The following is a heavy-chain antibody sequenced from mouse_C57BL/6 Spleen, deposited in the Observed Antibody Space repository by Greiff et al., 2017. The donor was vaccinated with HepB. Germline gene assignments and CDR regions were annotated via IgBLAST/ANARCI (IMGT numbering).Heavy chain of an antibody. CDR3: KRVDEYDGGFAC. V-gene: IGHV5-9-1*02. Sequence: DVMLVESGEGLVKPGGSLKLPCAASRFTFSSYAMSWVRQTPEKRLEWVAYISSGGDYIYYADTVKGRFTISSDNARNNLYLQMSSLKSEDTAMYYCKRVDEYDGGFACWGQGTLVTVSA. CDR2: ISSGGDYI. D-gene: IGHD2-4*01. CDR1: RFTFSSYA. J-gene: IGHJ3*01.